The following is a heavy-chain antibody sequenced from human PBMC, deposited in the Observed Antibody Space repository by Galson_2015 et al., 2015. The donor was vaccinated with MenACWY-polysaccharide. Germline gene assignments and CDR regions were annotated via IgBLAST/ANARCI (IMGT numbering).Heavy chain of an antibody. V-gene: IGHV1-8*01. J-gene: IGHJ4*02. D-gene: IGHD5-18*01. CDR1: GYKFSSYD. Sequence: SVKVSCKASGYKFSSYDINWVRQASGQGLEWMGWMNPNSGNTSYAQKFQGRVTMTRDTSISTAYMQLRSLRYEDTAVYYCARVVRRKYSYSDYWGQGTLVSVSS. CDR3: ARVVRRKYSYSDY. CDR2: MNPNSGNT.